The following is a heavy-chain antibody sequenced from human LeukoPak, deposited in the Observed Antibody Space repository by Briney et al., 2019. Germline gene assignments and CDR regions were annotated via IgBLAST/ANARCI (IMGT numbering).Heavy chain of an antibody. CDR2: IKQDGSEK. CDR3: ARDGSVFWSGYYYMDV. V-gene: IGHV3-7*01. D-gene: IGHD3-3*01. J-gene: IGHJ6*03. CDR1: GFTFSSYW. Sequence: GGSLRLSCAASGFTFSSYWMSWVRQAPGKGLECVANIKQDGSEKYYVDSVKGRFTISRDNAKNSLFLQMNSLRAEDTAMYYCARDGSVFWSGYYYMDVWGKGTTVTVSS.